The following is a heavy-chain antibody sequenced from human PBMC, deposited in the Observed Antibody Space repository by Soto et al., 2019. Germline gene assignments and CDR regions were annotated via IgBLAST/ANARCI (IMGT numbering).Heavy chain of an antibody. J-gene: IGHJ4*02. V-gene: IGHV3-21*01. CDR1: GFTFSSYS. CDR2: ISSSSSYI. D-gene: IGHD1-26*01. CDR3: AREAHSGSYLGR. Sequence: EVQLVESGGGLVKPGGSLRLSCAASGFTFSSYSMNWVRQAPGKGLEWVSSISSSSSYIYYADSVKGRFTISRDNAKNSLYLQMNSMRAEDTAVYYCAREAHSGSYLGRWGQGPLVTVSS.